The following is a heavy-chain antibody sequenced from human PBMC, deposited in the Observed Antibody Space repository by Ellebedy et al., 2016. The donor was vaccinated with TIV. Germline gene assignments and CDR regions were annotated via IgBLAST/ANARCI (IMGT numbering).Heavy chain of an antibody. Sequence: GESLKISXAASGFTFSSYWMSWVRQAPGKGLEWVANIKQDGSEKYYVDSVKGRFTISRDNAKNSLYLQMNSLRAEDTAVYYCAGGEWFGYFPYWGQGTLVTVSS. D-gene: IGHD3-10*01. J-gene: IGHJ4*02. V-gene: IGHV3-7*01. CDR1: GFTFSSYW. CDR3: AGGEWFGYFPY. CDR2: IKQDGSEK.